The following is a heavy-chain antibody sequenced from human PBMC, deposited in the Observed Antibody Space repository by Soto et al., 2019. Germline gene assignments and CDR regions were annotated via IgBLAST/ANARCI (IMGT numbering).Heavy chain of an antibody. CDR2: ISSTTNYI. J-gene: IGHJ4*02. CDR1: GFTFNRYS. CDR3: ARESEDLTSNFDY. V-gene: IGHV3-21*06. Sequence: GGSLRLSCAASGFTFNRYSMNWVRQAPGKGLEWVSSISSTTNYIYYGDSMKGRFTISRDNAKNSLYLEMNSLTAEDTAVYYCARESEDLTSNFDYWGQGTLVTVSS.